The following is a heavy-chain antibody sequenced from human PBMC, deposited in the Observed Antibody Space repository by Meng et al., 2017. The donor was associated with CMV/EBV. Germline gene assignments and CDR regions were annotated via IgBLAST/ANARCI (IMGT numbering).Heavy chain of an antibody. Sequence: GGSLRLSCAASGFTFSSYGMHWVRQAPGKGLEWVAFMRYDGSNKYYADSVKGRFTISRDNSKNTLYLQMNSLRAEDTAVYYCAKVEGYCSSTSCAIDAFDIWGQGTMVTVSS. J-gene: IGHJ3*02. CDR3: AKVEGYCSSTSCAIDAFDI. CDR1: GFTFSSYG. CDR2: MRYDGSNK. D-gene: IGHD2-2*01. V-gene: IGHV3-30*02.